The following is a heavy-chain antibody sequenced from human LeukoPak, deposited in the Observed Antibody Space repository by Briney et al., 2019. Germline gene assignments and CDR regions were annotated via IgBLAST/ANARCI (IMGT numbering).Heavy chain of an antibody. V-gene: IGHV3-30*03. Sequence: GGSLRLSCAASGFSFSYYGMHWVRQAPGKGLEWVAVISFDGGNKDYADSVKGRFTISRDNLKNTLDLQMNSLRAEDTAVYYCARVRVRAVIITYYYYAMDVWGRGTTVTVS. J-gene: IGHJ6*02. CDR1: GFSFSYYG. CDR2: ISFDGGNK. CDR3: ARVRVRAVIITYYYYAMDV. D-gene: IGHD3-10*01.